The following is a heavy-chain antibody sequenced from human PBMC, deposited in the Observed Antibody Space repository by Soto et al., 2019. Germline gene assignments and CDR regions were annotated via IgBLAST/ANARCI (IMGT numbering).Heavy chain of an antibody. D-gene: IGHD3-22*01. Sequence: EVQLVQSGAEVKKPGESLQISCKGSGYSFTSYWIGWVRQMPGKGLEWMGIIYPGDSDTRYSPSFQGQVTISADKSISTAYLQWSSLKASDTAMYYCARLDDSSGYYQDYYYGMDVWGQGTTVTVSS. J-gene: IGHJ6*02. V-gene: IGHV5-51*01. CDR2: IYPGDSDT. CDR1: GYSFTSYW. CDR3: ARLDDSSGYYQDYYYGMDV.